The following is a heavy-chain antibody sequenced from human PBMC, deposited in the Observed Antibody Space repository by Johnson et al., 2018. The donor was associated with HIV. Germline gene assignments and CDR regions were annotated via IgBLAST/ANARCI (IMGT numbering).Heavy chain of an antibody. V-gene: IGHV3-23*04. CDR3: AKAVGRQQLVQDAFDI. CDR2: ISGSGGST. CDR1: GFTFSSYA. J-gene: IGHJ3*02. Sequence: VQLVESGGGLVQPGGSLRLSCAASGFTFSSYAMSWVRQAPGKGLEWVSAISGSGGSTYYADSVKARLPISRDNSKNTLFMQMNSLSGEDTAVYYCAKAVGRQQLVQDAFDIWGQGTMVTVSS. D-gene: IGHD6-13*01.